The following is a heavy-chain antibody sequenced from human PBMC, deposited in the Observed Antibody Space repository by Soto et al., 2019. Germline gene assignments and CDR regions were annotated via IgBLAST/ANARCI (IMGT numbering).Heavy chain of an antibody. V-gene: IGHV4-4*02. J-gene: IGHJ5*02. Sequence: SETLSLTCTVSSGSINSGNWWSWVRQPPGKGLEWIGEIYHIGTTNYNPSLKSRVTISVDKSKNQFSLNLTSMTAADTAAYYCARVLEANNWFDPWGQGTLVTVSS. CDR3: ARVLEANNWFDP. CDR2: IYHIGTT. CDR1: SGSINSGNW.